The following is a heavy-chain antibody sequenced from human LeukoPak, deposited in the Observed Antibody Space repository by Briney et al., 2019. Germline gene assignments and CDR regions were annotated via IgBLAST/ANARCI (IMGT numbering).Heavy chain of an antibody. D-gene: IGHD5-12*01. CDR1: GFTFSSYA. CDR3: AREVPLGGYDYFDY. V-gene: IGHV3-30*04. CDR2: ISYDGSNK. Sequence: PGGSLRLSCAASGFTFSSYAMHWVRQAPGKGLEWVAVISYDGSNKYYADSVKGRFTISRDNSKNTLYLQMNSLRAEDTAVYYCAREVPLGGYDYFDYWGQGTLVTISS. J-gene: IGHJ4*02.